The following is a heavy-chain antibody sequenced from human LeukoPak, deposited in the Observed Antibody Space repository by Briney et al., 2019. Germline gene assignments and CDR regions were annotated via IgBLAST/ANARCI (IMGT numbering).Heavy chain of an antibody. V-gene: IGHV4-59*08. CDR1: GGSISSYY. CDR2: IYYSGST. Sequence: PSETLSLTCTVSGGSISSYYWSWIRQPPGKGLEWIGYIYYSGSTNYNPSLKSRVTISVDTSKNQFSLKLSSVTAADTAVYYCARHEVWCELLFRGIDYWGQGTLVTVSS. D-gene: IGHD1-26*01. CDR3: ARHEVWCELLFRGIDY. J-gene: IGHJ4*02.